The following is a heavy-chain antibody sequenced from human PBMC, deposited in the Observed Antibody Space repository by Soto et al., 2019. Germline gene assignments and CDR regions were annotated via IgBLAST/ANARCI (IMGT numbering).Heavy chain of an antibody. CDR3: ARGRAAAGRSDY. D-gene: IGHD6-13*01. Sequence: SETLSLTCAVYGGAFSGYYWSWIRQPPGKGLEWIGEINHSGSTNYNPSLKSRVTISVDTSKNQFSLKLSSVTAADTAVYYCARGRAAAGRSDYWGQGTLVTVSS. J-gene: IGHJ4*02. V-gene: IGHV4-34*01. CDR2: INHSGST. CDR1: GGAFSGYY.